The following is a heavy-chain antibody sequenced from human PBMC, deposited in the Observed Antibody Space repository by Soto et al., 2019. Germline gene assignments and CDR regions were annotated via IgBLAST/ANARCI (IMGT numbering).Heavy chain of an antibody. Sequence: GASVKVSCKASGYTFTSYAIHWVREAPGQRLEWMGWINAGNGNTKYSQKFQGGVTITRDTSASTAYMELSSLRSEDTAVYYCASSYSSGRYPSYSYYGMDVWGQGTTVTVSS. CDR3: ASSYSSGRYPSYSYYGMDV. CDR1: GYTFTSYA. V-gene: IGHV1-3*01. D-gene: IGHD6-19*01. CDR2: INAGNGNT. J-gene: IGHJ6*02.